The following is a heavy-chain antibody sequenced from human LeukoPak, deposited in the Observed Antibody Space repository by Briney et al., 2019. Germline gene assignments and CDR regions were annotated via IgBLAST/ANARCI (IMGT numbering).Heavy chain of an antibody. Sequence: PGGSLRLSCGAWGFTFSSCGMHWARQAPGKGVEGVAVISHDGRNKHYADSVKGRSTISRDNSKNTLYLQMNSLRAEDTAVYYCAKDVSSGSADYVFDYWGQGTLVTVSS. CDR1: GFTFSSCG. J-gene: IGHJ4*02. V-gene: IGHV3-30*18. D-gene: IGHD3-10*01. CDR2: ISHDGRNK. CDR3: AKDVSSGSADYVFDY.